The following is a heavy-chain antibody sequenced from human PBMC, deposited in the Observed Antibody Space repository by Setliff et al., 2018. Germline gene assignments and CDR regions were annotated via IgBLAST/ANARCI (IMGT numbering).Heavy chain of an antibody. Sequence: ASVKVSCKASGYTFTNYYIHWVRPTPGQGLEWRGIINPSGGRLSYSEKFQDRVTMTRDTSTTIAYMELSSLRVEDTAIYYCARGKMDVVAVAGKYCVMDVWGQGTTVTVSS. CDR1: GYTFTNYY. D-gene: IGHD6-19*01. CDR2: INPSGGRL. CDR3: ARGKMDVVAVAGKYCVMDV. J-gene: IGHJ6*02. V-gene: IGHV1-46*01.